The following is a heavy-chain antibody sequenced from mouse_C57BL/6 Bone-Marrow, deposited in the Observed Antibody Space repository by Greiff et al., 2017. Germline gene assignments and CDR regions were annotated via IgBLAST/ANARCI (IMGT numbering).Heavy chain of an antibody. J-gene: IGHJ3*01. CDR3: ARAYGSSSWFAY. D-gene: IGHD1-1*01. V-gene: IGHV5-17*01. Sequence: EVQRVESGGGLVKPGGSLKLSCAASGFTFSDYGMHWVRQAPEKGLEWVAYISSGSSTIYYADTVKGRVTIARDNAKNTLFLQMTSLRSEDTAMDYCARAYGSSSWFAYWGQGTLVTVSA. CDR1: GFTFSDYG. CDR2: ISSGSSTI.